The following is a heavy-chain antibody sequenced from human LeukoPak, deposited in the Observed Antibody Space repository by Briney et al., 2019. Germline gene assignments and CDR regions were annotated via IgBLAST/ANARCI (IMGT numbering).Heavy chain of an antibody. D-gene: IGHD3-16*01. V-gene: IGHV3-21*01. CDR3: ASGPSTTGGEGD. CDR1: GFTFSNYS. Sequence: GGSLRLSCAASGFTFSNYSMNWVRQAPGKGLEWVSSISSSSSYIYYADSVKGRFAISRDNAKNSLFLQMNSLRAEDTAVYYFASGPSTTGGEGDWVQGALVTVSS. CDR2: ISSSSSYI. J-gene: IGHJ4*02.